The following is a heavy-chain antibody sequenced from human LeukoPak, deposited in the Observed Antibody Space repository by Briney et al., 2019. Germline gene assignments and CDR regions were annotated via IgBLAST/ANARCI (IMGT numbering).Heavy chain of an antibody. V-gene: IGHV4-34*01. CDR2: INDSGST. D-gene: IGHD3-16*01. J-gene: IGHJ4*02. Sequence: SETLSLSCAVYGGSFSGYYWSWIRQPPGKGLEWVWGINDSGSTNYNPFSKSRVTISVDTTKNQFSQKLSSVTAADTAVYYWAVHKGEQHRRTFDYWGQGTLVTASS. CDR1: GGSFSGYY. CDR3: AVHKGEQHRRTFDY.